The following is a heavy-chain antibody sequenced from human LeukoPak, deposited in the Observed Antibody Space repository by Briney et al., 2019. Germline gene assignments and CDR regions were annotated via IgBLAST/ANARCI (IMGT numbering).Heavy chain of an antibody. J-gene: IGHJ4*02. D-gene: IGHD6-13*01. CDR3: ASGLYINSWGDY. Sequence: GGSLRLSCAASGFRFSNSWMYWVRQGPGKGPVWVSRMKTDGTRIEYADSVKGRFTISRDNAKNTLYLQMNSLRTEDTAVYYCASGLYINSWGDYWGQGTLVTVSS. CDR2: MKTDGTRI. V-gene: IGHV3-74*01. CDR1: GFRFSNSW.